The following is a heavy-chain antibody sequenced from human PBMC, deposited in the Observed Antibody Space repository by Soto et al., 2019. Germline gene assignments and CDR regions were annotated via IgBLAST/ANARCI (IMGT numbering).Heavy chain of an antibody. V-gene: IGHV4-34*01. CDR3: AALPYGDYGVNY. CDR1: GGSFSGYY. D-gene: IGHD4-17*01. CDR2: INHSGST. J-gene: IGHJ4*02. Sequence: SETLSLTCAVYGGSFSGYYWSWIRQPPGKGLEWIGEINHSGSTNYNPSLKSRVTISVDTSKNQFSLKLSSVTAADTAVYYCAALPYGDYGVNYWGQGTLVTVSS.